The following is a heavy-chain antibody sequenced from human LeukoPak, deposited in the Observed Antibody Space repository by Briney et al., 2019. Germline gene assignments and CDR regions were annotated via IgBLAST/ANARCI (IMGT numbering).Heavy chain of an antibody. CDR3: ARRFSSYGVQDAFDI. Sequence: GESLKISCKGSGYNFASYWIGWVRQMPGKGLEWMGIIFPDDSNTRYSPSFQGQVTISADKSISTAYLRWSSLKASDTAMYYCARRFSSYGVQDAFDIWGQGTTVTVSS. V-gene: IGHV5-51*01. D-gene: IGHD5-18*01. J-gene: IGHJ3*02. CDR1: GYNFASYW. CDR2: IFPDDSNT.